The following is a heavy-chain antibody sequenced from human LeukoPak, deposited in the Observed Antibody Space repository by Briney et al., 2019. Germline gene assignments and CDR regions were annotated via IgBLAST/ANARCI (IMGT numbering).Heavy chain of an antibody. D-gene: IGHD6-19*01. J-gene: IGHJ4*02. CDR1: GFTFSSYS. V-gene: IGHV3-21*01. CDR3: ARGLGRIAVARGGY. CDR2: ISSSSSYI. Sequence: GGSLRLSCAASGFTFSSYSMNWVRQAPGKGLEWVSSISSSSSYIYYADSVRGRFTISRDNAKNSLYLQMNSLRAEDTAVYYCARGLGRIAVARGGYWGQGTLVTVSS.